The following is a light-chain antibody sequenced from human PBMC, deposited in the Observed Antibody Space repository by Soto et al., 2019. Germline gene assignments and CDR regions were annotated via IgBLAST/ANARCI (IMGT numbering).Light chain of an antibody. J-gene: IGKJ1*01. CDR3: QQYNSYPWT. CDR1: QSISSW. CDR2: DAS. Sequence: IQMTLSPSTLSASVGDRVTITCRASQSISSWLAWYQQKPGKAPKLLIYDASSLESGVPSRFSGSGSGTEFTLTISSLQPDDFATYYCQQYNSYPWTFGQGTKADIK. V-gene: IGKV1-5*01.